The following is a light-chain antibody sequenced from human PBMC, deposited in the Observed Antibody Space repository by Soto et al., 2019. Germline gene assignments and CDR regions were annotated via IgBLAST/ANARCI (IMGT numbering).Light chain of an antibody. V-gene: IGLV1-40*01. CDR3: QSYDSSLSGSEV. J-gene: IGLJ1*01. Sequence: QSALTQPPSVSGAPGQRVTISCTGSSSNIGAGHDVHWYQQLPGTAPKLLIYGNGNRPSGVPDRFSGSKSGTSASLAITGLQAEDEADYYCQSYDSSLSGSEVFGTGTKVTVL. CDR2: GNG. CDR1: SSNIGAGHD.